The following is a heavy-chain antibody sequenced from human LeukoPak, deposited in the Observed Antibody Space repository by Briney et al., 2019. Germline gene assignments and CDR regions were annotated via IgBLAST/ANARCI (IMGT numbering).Heavy chain of an antibody. J-gene: IGHJ4*02. D-gene: IGHD5-18*01. Sequence: GESLKISCTASGYSFTNYWIGWVRQIPGKGLEWMGIIDPSDSETRYTPSFQGQVTISAYKSLSTAYLQSNSLKASDTAMYYCARQTAMGRSGDYWGQGTLVIVSS. CDR2: IDPSDSET. CDR3: ARQTAMGRSGDY. V-gene: IGHV5-51*01. CDR1: GYSFTNYW.